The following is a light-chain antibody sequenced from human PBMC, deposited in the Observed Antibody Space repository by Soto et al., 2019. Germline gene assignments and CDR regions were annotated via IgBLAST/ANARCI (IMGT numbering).Light chain of an antibody. CDR2: DAS. Sequence: PGERATLSCRASQSVRRNLAWYQQKPGQAPRLLIYDASNRATGIPARFSGSGSGTDFTLTISSLEPEDFAVYYCQQRDNWPPTYTFGQGTKLEIK. V-gene: IGKV3-11*01. CDR3: QQRDNWPPTYT. CDR1: QSVRRN. J-gene: IGKJ2*01.